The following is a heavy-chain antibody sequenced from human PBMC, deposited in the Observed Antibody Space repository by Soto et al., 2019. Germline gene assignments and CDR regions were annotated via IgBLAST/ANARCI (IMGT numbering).Heavy chain of an antibody. J-gene: IGHJ4*02. CDR1: GGSISSYY. D-gene: IGHD1-1*01. CDR3: ARTNWNYVDY. V-gene: IGHV4-59*01. CDR2: IYYSGST. Sequence: SETLSLTCTVSGGSISSYYWSWIRQPPGKGLEWIGYIYYSGSTNYNPSLKSRVTISVDTSKNQFSLKLSSVTAADTAVYYCARTNWNYVDYWGQGTLVTVSS.